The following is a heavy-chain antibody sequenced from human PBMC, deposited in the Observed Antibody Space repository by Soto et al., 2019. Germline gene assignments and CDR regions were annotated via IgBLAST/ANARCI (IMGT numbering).Heavy chain of an antibody. V-gene: IGHV1-69*13. CDR2: IIPIFGTA. D-gene: IGHD2-15*01. CDR1: GGTFSSYA. CDR3: ARDDVVVVAANYYYYGMDV. J-gene: IGHJ6*02. Sequence: SVKVSCKASGGTFSSYAISWVRQAPGQGLEWMGGIIPIFGTANYAQKFQGRVTITADGSTSTAYMELSSLRSEDTAVYYCARDDVVVVAANYYYYGMDVWGQGTTVTVSS.